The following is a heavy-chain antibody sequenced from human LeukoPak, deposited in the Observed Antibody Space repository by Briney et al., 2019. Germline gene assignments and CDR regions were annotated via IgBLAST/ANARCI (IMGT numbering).Heavy chain of an antibody. CDR2: IKQDGSEK. CDR1: GFTFSSYW. D-gene: IGHD3-22*01. CDR3: AREGFPYYYDSSGYLCFMD. V-gene: IGHV3-7*01. J-gene: IGHJ4*02. Sequence: GGSLRLSCAAPGFTFSSYWMSWVRQAPGKGLEWVANIKQDGSEKYYVDSVKGRFTISRDNAKNSLYLQMNSLRAEDTAVYYCAREGFPYYYDSSGYLCFMDRGQGTLVTVSS.